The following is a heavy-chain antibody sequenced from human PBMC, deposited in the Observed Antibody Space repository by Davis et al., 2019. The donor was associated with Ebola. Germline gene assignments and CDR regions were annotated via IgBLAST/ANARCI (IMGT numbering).Heavy chain of an antibody. CDR1: GGSISSYY. Sequence: MPSETLSLTCAVYGGSISSYYWSWIRQPPGKGLEWIGYIYYSGSTNYNPSLKSRVTISVDTSKNQFSLKLNSVTAADTAVYYCASASYFRGSSGYLAYWGQGTLVTVSS. D-gene: IGHD3-22*01. V-gene: IGHV4-59*08. J-gene: IGHJ4*02. CDR3: ASASYFRGSSGYLAY. CDR2: IYYSGST.